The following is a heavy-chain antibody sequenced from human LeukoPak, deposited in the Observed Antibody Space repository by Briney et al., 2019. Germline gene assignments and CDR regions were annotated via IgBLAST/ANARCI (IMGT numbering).Heavy chain of an antibody. V-gene: IGHV3-30*07. J-gene: IGHJ4*02. CDR1: GFSFSNYA. Sequence: GRSLRLSCAASGFSFSNYAMHWVRQAPGKGLEWVAVVSYDGSDKYYADSVRGRFTISRDNAKNSLCLQMNSLRAEDTALYYCAKALDTYGYMRFDFWGQGTLVTVSS. CDR3: AKALDTYGYMRFDF. CDR2: VSYDGSDK. D-gene: IGHD5-18*01.